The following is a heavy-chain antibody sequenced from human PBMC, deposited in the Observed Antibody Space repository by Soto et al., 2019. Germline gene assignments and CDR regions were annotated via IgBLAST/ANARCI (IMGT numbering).Heavy chain of an antibody. D-gene: IGHD6-13*01. CDR2: IIPLSGTP. J-gene: IGHJ3*02. Sequence: QVQLAQSGAEVKKPGSSVKVSCKASEGTFSRFPISWVRQAPGQGLEWMGGIIPLSGTPNYGQKFQGRVTISADKSTSTVYMELSSLRSGDTAVYYCAREGKYGSQDSFDIWGQGTMVTVAS. CDR3: AREGKYGSQDSFDI. CDR1: EGTFSRFP. V-gene: IGHV1-69*06.